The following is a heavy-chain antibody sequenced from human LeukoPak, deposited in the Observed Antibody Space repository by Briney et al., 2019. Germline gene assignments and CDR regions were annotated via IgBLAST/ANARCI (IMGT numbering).Heavy chain of an antibody. CDR3: ARVFGSGSYPFDY. Sequence: PSETLSFTCAVYGGSFSGYYWSWIRQPPGKGLEWIGEINHSGSTNYNPSLKSRVTISVDTSKNQFSLKLSSVTAADTAVYYCARVFGSGSYPFDYWGQGTLVTVSS. D-gene: IGHD3-10*01. J-gene: IGHJ4*02. CDR1: GGSFSGYY. V-gene: IGHV4-34*01. CDR2: INHSGST.